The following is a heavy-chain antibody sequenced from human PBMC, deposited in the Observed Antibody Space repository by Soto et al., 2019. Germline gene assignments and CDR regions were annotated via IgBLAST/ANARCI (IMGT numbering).Heavy chain of an antibody. D-gene: IGHD5-18*01. CDR1: GGSISSYY. CDR2: TYYSGST. J-gene: IGHJ5*02. CDR3: ARVTAMEYGSWFDP. V-gene: IGHV4-59*01. Sequence: PSETLSLTCTVSGGSISSYYWSWIRQPPGKGLEWIGYTYYSGSTNYNPSHKSRVTISVDTSKNQLSLKLSSVTAADTAVYYCARVTAMEYGSWFDPWGQGTLVTVSS.